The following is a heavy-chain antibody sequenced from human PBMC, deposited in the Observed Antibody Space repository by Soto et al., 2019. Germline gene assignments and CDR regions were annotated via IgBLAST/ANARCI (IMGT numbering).Heavy chain of an antibody. CDR3: ARDRVYCITSSCSYYTYYGVGV. Sequence: PSETLSLTCTVSGGSMSGYYWNWIRQPPGKGLEWIGYIYDSGSTNYNPSLKSRVTMSVDTSKNQFSLKVRSVTAADTAVYYCARDRVYCITSSCSYYTYYGVGVWGQGTTVTVSS. D-gene: IGHD2-2*01. V-gene: IGHV4-59*01. CDR1: GGSMSGYY. J-gene: IGHJ6*02. CDR2: IYDSGST.